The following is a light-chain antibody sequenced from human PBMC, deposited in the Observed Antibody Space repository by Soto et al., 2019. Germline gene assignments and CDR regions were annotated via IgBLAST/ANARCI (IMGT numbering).Light chain of an antibody. V-gene: IGKV3-20*01. Sequence: EIVLTQCPGTVSLSPGERATLSCRASQSISSSYLAWYQQKPGQAPRLLISGASSRATGIPDRFSGSGSGTDFTLTISRLEPEDLAVYFCQQYGSSPWTFGQGTKVEIK. CDR1: QSISSSY. CDR3: QQYGSSPWT. J-gene: IGKJ1*01. CDR2: GAS.